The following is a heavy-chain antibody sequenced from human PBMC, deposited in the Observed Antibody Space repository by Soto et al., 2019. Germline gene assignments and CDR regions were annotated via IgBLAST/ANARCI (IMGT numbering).Heavy chain of an antibody. CDR2: ISVSGGRT. D-gene: IGHD3-10*01. V-gene: IGHV3-23*01. Sequence: SGGSLRLSCAASGFTFSTYAMSWVRQAPGKGLEWDSAISVSGGRTNYADSVKGRFTISRDNSKNTLYLQMNSLRAEDTAVYYCAKIHGSGSHHQAYYGMDVWGQGTTVTVSS. CDR1: GFTFSTYA. J-gene: IGHJ6*02. CDR3: AKIHGSGSHHQAYYGMDV.